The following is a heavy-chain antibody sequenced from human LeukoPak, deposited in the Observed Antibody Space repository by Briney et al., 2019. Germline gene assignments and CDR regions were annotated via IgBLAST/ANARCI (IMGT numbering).Heavy chain of an antibody. CDR3: ARVKNHCSGGSCYFDY. Sequence: ASVKVSCEASGGTFSSYAISWVRQAPGQGLEWMGGIIPIFGTANYAQKFQGRVTITADKSTSTAYMELSSLRSEDTAVYYCARVKNHCSGGSCYFDYWGQGTLVTVSS. CDR1: GGTFSSYA. CDR2: IIPIFGTA. D-gene: IGHD2-15*01. J-gene: IGHJ4*02. V-gene: IGHV1-69*06.